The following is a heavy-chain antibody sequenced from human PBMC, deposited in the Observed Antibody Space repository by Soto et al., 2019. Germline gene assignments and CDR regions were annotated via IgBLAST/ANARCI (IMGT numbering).Heavy chain of an antibody. D-gene: IGHD1-26*01. J-gene: IGHJ4*02. V-gene: IGHV3-30*18. Sequence: PGGPLRLSCAASGFTFSSYGMHWVRQAPGKGLEWVAVISYDGSNKYYADSVKGRFTISRDNSKNTLYLQMNSLRAEDTAVYYCAKDWKALRELLPVYFDYWGQGTLVTVSS. CDR2: ISYDGSNK. CDR3: AKDWKALRELLPVYFDY. CDR1: GFTFSSYG.